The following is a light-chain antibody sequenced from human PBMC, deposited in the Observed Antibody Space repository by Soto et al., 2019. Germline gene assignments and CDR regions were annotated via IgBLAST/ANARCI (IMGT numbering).Light chain of an antibody. CDR1: QSVSSSY. CDR3: QQYYNWPRT. J-gene: IGKJ1*01. V-gene: IGKV3D-7*01. Sequence: ETGVTQSPGALSLSPGERATLSCRASQSVSSSYLAWYQQKPGQAPRLLTYGASTRATGIPARFSGSGSGTEFTLTISSLQPEDFAVYYCQQYYNWPRTFGQGTNVAIK. CDR2: GAS.